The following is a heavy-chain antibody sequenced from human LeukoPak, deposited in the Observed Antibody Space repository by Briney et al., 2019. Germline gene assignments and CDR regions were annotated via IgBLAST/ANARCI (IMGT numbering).Heavy chain of an antibody. Sequence: KPSETLSLTCTVSGGSISSGDYYWSWIRQPAGKGLEWIGRIYTTGDTNYNPSLKSRVTISVDTSKNQFSLNLSSVTAADTAVYYCARMRQQLYYGMDVWGQGTTVTVSS. D-gene: IGHD6-13*01. CDR3: ARMRQQLYYGMDV. CDR2: IYTTGDT. V-gene: IGHV4-61*02. CDR1: GGSISSGDYY. J-gene: IGHJ6*02.